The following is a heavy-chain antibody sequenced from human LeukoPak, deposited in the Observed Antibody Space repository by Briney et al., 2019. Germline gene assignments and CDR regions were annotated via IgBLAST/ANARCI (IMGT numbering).Heavy chain of an antibody. J-gene: IGHJ4*02. Sequence: GGSLRLSCAASGFTFSSYAMSWVRQAPGKGLEWVSAISGSGGSTYYADSVKGRFTISRDNSKNTLYLQMSSLRAEDTAVYYCAKDERYAVAGRVGYFDYWGQGTLVTVSS. V-gene: IGHV3-23*01. D-gene: IGHD6-19*01. CDR3: AKDERYAVAGRVGYFDY. CDR2: ISGSGGST. CDR1: GFTFSSYA.